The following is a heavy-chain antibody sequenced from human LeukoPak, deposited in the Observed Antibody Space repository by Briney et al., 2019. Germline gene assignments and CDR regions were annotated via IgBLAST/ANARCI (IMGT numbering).Heavy chain of an antibody. CDR1: GYTFTSYY. CDR3: ARERKESYYDFWSGYSDGMDV. D-gene: IGHD3-3*01. CDR2: INPNSGGT. Sequence: GASVKVSCKASGYTFTSYYMHWVRQAPGQGLEWMGWINPNSGGTNYAQKFQGRVTMTRDTSISTAYMELSRLRSDDTAVYYCARERKESYYDFWSGYSDGMDVWGQGTTVTVSS. J-gene: IGHJ6*02. V-gene: IGHV1-2*02.